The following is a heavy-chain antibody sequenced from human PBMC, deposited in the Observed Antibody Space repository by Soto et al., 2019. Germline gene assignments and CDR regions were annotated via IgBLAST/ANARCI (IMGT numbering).Heavy chain of an antibody. J-gene: IGHJ6*02. CDR1: GFIFSNCA. D-gene: IGHD4-17*01. V-gene: IGHV3-23*01. CDR2: ISGSGDTT. CDR3: ARQQGLRSYYYCYGMDV. Sequence: GSLRLSCVASGFIFSNCAMDWVRQAPGKGLEWVSTISGSGDTTYYADSVKGRFTISRDNSKNTLDLQMNSLRAEDTAVYYCARQQGLRSYYYCYGMDVWGQGTTVTVSS.